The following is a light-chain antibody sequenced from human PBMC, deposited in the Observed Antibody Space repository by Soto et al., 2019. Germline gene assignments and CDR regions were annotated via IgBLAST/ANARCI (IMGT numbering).Light chain of an antibody. J-gene: IGLJ3*02. CDR2: RDN. CDR1: SSNLGRNY. V-gene: IGLV1-47*01. CDR3: LAWDASLSAWV. Sequence: QSVLTQPPSESGTPGQRVTISCSGSSSNLGRNYVYWYQQVPGTAPKLLISRDNQRPSGVPDRVSGSKSGTSASLAVSGLRSDDEADYYCLAWDASLSAWVFGGGTKVTVL.